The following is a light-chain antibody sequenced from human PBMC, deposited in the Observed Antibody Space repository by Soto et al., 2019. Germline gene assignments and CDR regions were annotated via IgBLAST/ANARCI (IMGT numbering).Light chain of an antibody. Sequence: EMVFTRSQDPRSVSAGGSRRLSCGASPSVSGSYLAWYQQKPGQAPRLLIYGASSRATGIPDWFSGSGWETSFTRGISIPEDEVFALHCLQQYGTFGRGTKVDIK. J-gene: IGKJ1*01. CDR1: PSVSGSY. CDR2: GAS. V-gene: IGKV3-20*01. CDR3: QQYGT.